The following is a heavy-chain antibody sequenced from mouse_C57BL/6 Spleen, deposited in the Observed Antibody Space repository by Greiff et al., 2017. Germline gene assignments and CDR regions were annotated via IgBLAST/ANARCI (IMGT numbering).Heavy chain of an antibody. Sequence: QVQLQQSGPELVKPGASVKISCKASGYAFSSSWMNWVKQRPGKGLEWIGRIYPGDGDTNYNGKFKGKATLTADKSSSTAYMQLSSLASEDSAVYFCAPLPHPWGQGTLVTVSA. CDR2: IYPGDGDT. V-gene: IGHV1-82*01. CDR3: APLPHP. CDR1: GYAFSSSW. J-gene: IGHJ3*01.